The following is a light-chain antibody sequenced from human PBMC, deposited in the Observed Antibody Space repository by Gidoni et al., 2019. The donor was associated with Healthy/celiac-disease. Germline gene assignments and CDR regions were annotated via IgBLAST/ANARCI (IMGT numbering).Light chain of an antibody. CDR2: AAP. J-gene: IGKJ4*01. CDR3: QPSYSTPLT. CDR1: QSISRY. Sequence: DIQMTQSPSSLSASVGDRVTITCRASQSISRYLNWYQQKPGKAPQLLIHAAPSLPSGVPSRFSGSGSGTDFTLTISILQPEDFATYYCQPSYSTPLTFGGGTQVEIK. V-gene: IGKV1-39*01.